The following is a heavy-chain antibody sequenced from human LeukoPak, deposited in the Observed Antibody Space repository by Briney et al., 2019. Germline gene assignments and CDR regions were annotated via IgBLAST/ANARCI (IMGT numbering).Heavy chain of an antibody. CDR1: GYTLTELS. Sequence: ASVKVSCKVSGYTLTELSMHWVRQAPGKGLEWMGGFDPEDGETIYAQKFQGRVTMTEDTSTDTAYMELSSLRSEDTAVYYCATNLFPYGDYEMEVDYWGQGTLVTVPS. V-gene: IGHV1-24*01. J-gene: IGHJ4*02. CDR2: FDPEDGET. D-gene: IGHD4-17*01. CDR3: ATNLFPYGDYEMEVDY.